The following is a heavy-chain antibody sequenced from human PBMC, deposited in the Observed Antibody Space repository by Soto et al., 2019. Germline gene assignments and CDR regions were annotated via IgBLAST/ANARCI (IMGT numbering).Heavy chain of an antibody. D-gene: IGHD4-17*01. J-gene: IGHJ5*02. CDR3: AGGIGYGAYSRWFDP. CDR1: GYRITSYY. CDR2: MNPNSGKT. V-gene: IGHV1-8*01. Sequence: SAKVTCEECGYRITSYYRKWVRQATEQGLEYLGWMNPNSGKTAYVQKFQGRVTMTWDTSITTAYMELRSLRSEDTAVYFCAGGIGYGAYSRWFDPWGQGTLVTVSS.